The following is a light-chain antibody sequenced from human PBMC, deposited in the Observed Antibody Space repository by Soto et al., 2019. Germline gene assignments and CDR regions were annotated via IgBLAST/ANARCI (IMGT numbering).Light chain of an antibody. J-gene: IGKJ1*01. CDR3: QQYNSLQVA. Sequence: DIQMTQSPSSLSAFVGDRVTITCRASQSINDWLAWYQQKPGKAPQLLIYGASTLGSGVPSRFRGSGSGTEFTLTISSLQPDDIATYYCQQYNSLQVAVGQGTKVEVK. CDR1: QSINDW. V-gene: IGKV1-5*01. CDR2: GAS.